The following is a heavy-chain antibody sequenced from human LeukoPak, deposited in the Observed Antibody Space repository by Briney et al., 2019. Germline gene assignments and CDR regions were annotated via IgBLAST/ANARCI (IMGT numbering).Heavy chain of an antibody. V-gene: IGHV1-2*02. D-gene: IGHD5-18*01. CDR1: GYTFTGYY. CDR2: INPNSGGT. CDR3: ARDPTSGGYSYVTFDY. Sequence: GASVKVSCKASGYTFTGYYMHWVRQAPGQGREGMGWINPNSGGTNYAQKFQGRVTMTRDTSISTAYMELSRLRSDDTAVYYCARDPTSGGYSYVTFDYWGQGTLVTVSS. J-gene: IGHJ4*02.